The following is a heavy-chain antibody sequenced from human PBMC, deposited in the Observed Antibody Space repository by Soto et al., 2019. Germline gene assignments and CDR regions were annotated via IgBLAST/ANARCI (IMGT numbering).Heavy chain of an antibody. D-gene: IGHD3-22*01. J-gene: IGHJ4*02. CDR1: GGSLTSYY. Sequence: TSETLSLTCTVSGGSLTSYYWSWIRQPPGKGLEWIGFVYYTGIARYNPSLKSRVTISVDSSKNQFSLKLDSVTAADTAVYYCARLGGYYQAFDSWGQGTLVTVSS. CDR3: ARLGGYYQAFDS. V-gene: IGHV4-59*08. CDR2: VYYTGIA.